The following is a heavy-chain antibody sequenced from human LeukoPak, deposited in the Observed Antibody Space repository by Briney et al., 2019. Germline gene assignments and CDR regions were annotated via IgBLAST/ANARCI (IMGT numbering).Heavy chain of an antibody. CDR3: ARDLIDWTVTQGPNGWFDP. CDR2: IYYSGST. Sequence: PSETLSLTCTVSGGSISSGDYYWSWIRQPPGKGLEWIGYIYYSGSTYYNPSLKSRVTISVDTSKNQFSLKLSSVTAADTAVYYCARDLIDWTVTQGPNGWFDPWGQGTLVTVSS. D-gene: IGHD2-8*01. CDR1: GGSISSGDYY. V-gene: IGHV4-30-4*01. J-gene: IGHJ5*02.